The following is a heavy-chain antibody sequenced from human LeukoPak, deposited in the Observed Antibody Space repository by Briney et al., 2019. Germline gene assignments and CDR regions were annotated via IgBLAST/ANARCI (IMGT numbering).Heavy chain of an antibody. J-gene: IGHJ3*02. V-gene: IGHV4-59*08. Sequence: PSETLSLSCTVSGGSISNFRWSWIRQPPGKGLEWIGYTGSTDSNPSLKSRVTISVDTSKNQFSLKLSSVTATDTAVYYCARHEYAWRGAFDIWGQGTMVTVSS. CDR1: GGSISNFR. CDR2: TGST. D-gene: IGHD2/OR15-2a*01. CDR3: ARHEYAWRGAFDI.